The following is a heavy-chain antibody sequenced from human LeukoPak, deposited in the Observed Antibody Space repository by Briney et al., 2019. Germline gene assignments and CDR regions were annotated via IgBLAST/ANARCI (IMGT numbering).Heavy chain of an antibody. J-gene: IGHJ4*02. CDR3: ARVSDDSGWNFDY. D-gene: IGHD6-19*01. CDR1: GYTFTSYA. V-gene: IGHV1-3*01. Sequence: GASVKVSCKASGYTFTSYAMHWVRQAPGQRLEWMGWINAGNGNTKYSQKFQGRVTITRDTSASTAYMELNSLTSEDTAVYYCARVSDDSGWNFDYWGQGILVAVSS. CDR2: INAGNGNT.